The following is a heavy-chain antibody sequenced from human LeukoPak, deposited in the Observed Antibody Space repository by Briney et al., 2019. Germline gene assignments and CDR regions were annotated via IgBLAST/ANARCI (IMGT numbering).Heavy chain of an antibody. V-gene: IGHV3-23*01. CDR3: AKDAYDSSGYYLGF. Sequence: GGSLRLSCAASGFTLSSYAMSWVRQAPGKGLEWVSAISGSGGSTYYADSVKGRFTISRDNSKNTLYLQMNSLRAEDTAVYYCAKDAYDSSGYYLGFWGQGTLVTVSS. CDR1: GFTLSSYA. CDR2: ISGSGGST. J-gene: IGHJ4*02. D-gene: IGHD3-22*01.